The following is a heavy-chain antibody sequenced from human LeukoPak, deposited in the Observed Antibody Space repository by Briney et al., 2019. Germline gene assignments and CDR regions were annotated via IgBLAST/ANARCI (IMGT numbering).Heavy chain of an antibody. V-gene: IGHV5-51*01. Sequence: PGESLKISCKGSGYSFRNYWIGWVRQMPGKGLEWMGIIYPDDSDTRYSPSFQGRVTISADKSINTAYLQWSSLEASDTAMYYCAIAGDSTINCYRCFNYWGQGTLVTVSS. D-gene: IGHD2-15*01. CDR3: AIAGDSTINCYRCFNY. CDR1: GYSFRNYW. J-gene: IGHJ4*02. CDR2: IYPDDSDT.